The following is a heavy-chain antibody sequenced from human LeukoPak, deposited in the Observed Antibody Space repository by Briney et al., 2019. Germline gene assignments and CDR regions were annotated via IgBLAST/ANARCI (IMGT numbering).Heavy chain of an antibody. CDR2: ISSSSSTI. J-gene: IGHJ6*02. Sequence: GGSLRLSCAAFGFTFSDYYMNWIRQAPGKGLEWVSYISSSSSTIYYADSVKGRFTISRDNAKNSLYLQMNSLRAEDTAVYYCASSYCSSTSCYWYYGMDVWGQGTTVTVSS. D-gene: IGHD2-2*01. CDR1: GFTFSDYY. V-gene: IGHV3-11*04. CDR3: ASSYCSSTSCYWYYGMDV.